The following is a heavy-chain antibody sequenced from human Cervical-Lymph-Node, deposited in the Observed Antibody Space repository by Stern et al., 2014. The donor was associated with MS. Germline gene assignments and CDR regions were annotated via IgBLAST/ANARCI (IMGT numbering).Heavy chain of an antibody. J-gene: IGHJ3*02. V-gene: IGHV5-51*01. CDR1: GYSFTSYW. Sequence: EVQLVQSGAEVKKPGESLKISCKGSGYSFTSYWIGWVRQMPGKGLEWMGIIYPGDSDTRYSPSFQGQVTISADKSISTAYLQWSSLKASDTAMYYCARLPHSHTFELERFGAFDIWGQGTMVTVSS. CDR3: ARLPHSHTFELERFGAFDI. D-gene: IGHD1-1*01. CDR2: IYPGDSDT.